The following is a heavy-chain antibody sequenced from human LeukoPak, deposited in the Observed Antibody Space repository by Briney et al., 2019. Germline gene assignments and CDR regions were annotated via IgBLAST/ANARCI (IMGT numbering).Heavy chain of an antibody. CDR2: ISSSSSYT. CDR1: GFTFSDYY. D-gene: IGHD2-15*01. J-gene: IGHJ6*02. CDR3: AREYCSGGSSYPIVFGMDV. Sequence: GGSLRLSSAASGFTFSDYYMSWIRQAPGKGLEWVSYISSSSSYTNYADSVKGRFTISRDNAKNSLYLQMNSLRAEDTAVYYCAREYCSGGSSYPIVFGMDVWGQGTTVTVSS. V-gene: IGHV3-11*06.